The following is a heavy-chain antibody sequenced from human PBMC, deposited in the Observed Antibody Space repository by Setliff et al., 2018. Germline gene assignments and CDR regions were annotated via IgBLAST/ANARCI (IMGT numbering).Heavy chain of an antibody. Sequence: GASVKVSCKASGGTFSSYAISWVRQAPGQGLEWMGGIIPILGIANYAQKFQGRVTITADESTSTAYMELSSLRSEDTAVYYCARSKYSSSPIDYWGQGTLVTVSS. J-gene: IGHJ4*02. CDR3: ARSKYSSSPIDY. CDR2: IIPILGIA. V-gene: IGHV1-69*10. CDR1: GGTFSSYA. D-gene: IGHD6-13*01.